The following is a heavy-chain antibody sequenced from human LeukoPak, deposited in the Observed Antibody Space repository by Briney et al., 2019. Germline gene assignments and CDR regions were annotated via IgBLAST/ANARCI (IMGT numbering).Heavy chain of an antibody. CDR3: ANGDCRGGRCSSGAY. V-gene: IGHV3-30*02. CDR1: GFNFRNYG. CDR2: TRDDGSKN. D-gene: IGHD2-15*01. Sequence: GGSLRLPCAASGFNFRNYGMHWVRQAPGKGLEWVAYTRDDGSKNWYGDSVKGRFTISRDNSKSTLYLQMNSLRGEDTAVYYCANGDCRGGRCSSGAYWGQGTLVTVSS. J-gene: IGHJ4*02.